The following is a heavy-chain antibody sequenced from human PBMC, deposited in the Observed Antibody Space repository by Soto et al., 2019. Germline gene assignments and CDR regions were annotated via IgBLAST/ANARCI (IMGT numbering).Heavy chain of an antibody. J-gene: IGHJ6*02. CDR1: GYSFTSYW. CDR2: VYPGDSDT. Sequence: GESLKISCKGSGYSFTSYWIGWVRQMPGKGLESMGIVYPGDSDTRYSPSFQGQVTISADKSISTAYLQWSSLKASDTAMYYCARTAAAGKYYYGMDVWGQGTTVTVSS. V-gene: IGHV5-51*01. D-gene: IGHD6-13*01. CDR3: ARTAAAGKYYYGMDV.